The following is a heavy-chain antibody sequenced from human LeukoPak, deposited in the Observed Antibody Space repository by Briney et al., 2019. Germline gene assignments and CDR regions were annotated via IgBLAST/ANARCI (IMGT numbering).Heavy chain of an antibody. CDR1: GGSFSGYY. CDR2: IDHSGST. J-gene: IGHJ3*02. V-gene: IGHV4-34*01. CDR3: ARDAQGFFAMTFVLDAFDI. D-gene: IGHD2-2*01. Sequence: SETLSLTCAVYGGSFSGYYWSWLRQPPGKGLEWIGEIDHSGSTNYNPSLKSRVTISVDTSKKQFSLKLSSVTAADTAVYYCARDAQGFFAMTFVLDAFDIWGQGTMVTVSS.